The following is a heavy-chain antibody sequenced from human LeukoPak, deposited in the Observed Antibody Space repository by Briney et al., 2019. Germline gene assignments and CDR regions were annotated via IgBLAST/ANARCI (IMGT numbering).Heavy chain of an antibody. J-gene: IGHJ6*03. V-gene: IGHV1-24*01. CDR3: AREYCSSTSWGFGGVTPWLWYYYMDV. CDR2: FDPEDGET. D-gene: IGHD2-2*01. Sequence: ASVKVSCKPSGYTFTAYYIHWVRQAPGQGLEWMGGFDPEDGETIYAQKFQGRVTMTEDTSTDTAYMELRSLRSDDTAVYYCAREYCSSTSWGFGGVTPWLWYYYMDVWGKGTTVTVSS. CDR1: GYTFTAYY.